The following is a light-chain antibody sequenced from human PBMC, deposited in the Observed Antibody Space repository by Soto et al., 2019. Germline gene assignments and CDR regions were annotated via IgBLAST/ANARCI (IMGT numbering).Light chain of an antibody. CDR3: QHYNYWRPPT. CDR1: QSVSSN. J-gene: IGKJ1*01. V-gene: IGKV3-15*01. Sequence: EIAMTQSPGTLSVSPGESVTLSCRASQSVSSNLAWYQQKAGQAPRLLIYGASTRATGLPARFSGSGSGTDFALTISSLPSENFAVYYCQHYNYWRPPTFGQGTRWIS. CDR2: GAS.